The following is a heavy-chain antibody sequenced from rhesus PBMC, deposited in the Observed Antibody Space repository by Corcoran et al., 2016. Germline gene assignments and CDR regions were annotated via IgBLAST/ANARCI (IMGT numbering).Heavy chain of an antibody. V-gene: IGHV1-138*01. Sequence: QVQLVQSGAEVKKPGSSGKVSCKASGYTFTDYYIHWGRQAPGQGLEWKGQINPKTAGTNCIQKFQGIVTTTRDTSTRTAYMELSSLRADDTAVYYCETQVGSSDYWGQGVLVTVSS. J-gene: IGHJ4*01. CDR2: INPKTAGT. CDR1: GYTFTDYY. CDR3: ETQVGSSDY. D-gene: IGHD2-15*01.